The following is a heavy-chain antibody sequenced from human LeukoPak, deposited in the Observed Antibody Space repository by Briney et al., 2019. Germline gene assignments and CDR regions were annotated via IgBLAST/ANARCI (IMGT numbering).Heavy chain of an antibody. D-gene: IGHD3-22*01. CDR3: ARQRGYYDSSGYYPDY. V-gene: IGHV4-39*01. J-gene: IGHJ4*02. CDR2: IYYSGST. CDR1: GGSISSSSYY. Sequence: PSETLSLTCTVSGGSISSSSYYWGWIRQPPGKGLGWIGSIYYSGSTYYNPSLKSRVTISAGTSKNQFSLKLSSVTAADTAVYYCARQRGYYDSSGYYPDYWGQGTLVTVSS.